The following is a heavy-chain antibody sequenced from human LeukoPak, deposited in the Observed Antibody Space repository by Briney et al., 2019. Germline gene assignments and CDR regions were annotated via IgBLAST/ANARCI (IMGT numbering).Heavy chain of an antibody. V-gene: IGHV4-39*07. Sequence: SETLSLTCTVSGGSIRSSVYYWGWIRQPPGKGLEWIGTFSYTESTYYTPSLKSRVTISVDTSKNQFSLMLTSVTAADTAFYYCATAYEHSSSSFSYWGQGTLVTVSS. CDR1: GGSIRSSVYY. J-gene: IGHJ4*02. CDR3: ATAYEHSSSSFSY. CDR2: FSYTEST. D-gene: IGHD6-13*01.